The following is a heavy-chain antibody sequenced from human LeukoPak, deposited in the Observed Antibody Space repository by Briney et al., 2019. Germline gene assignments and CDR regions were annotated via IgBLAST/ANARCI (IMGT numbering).Heavy chain of an antibody. V-gene: IGHV7-4-1*02. J-gene: IGHJ4*02. CDR2: INTNTGNP. D-gene: IGHD3-16*01. Sequence: ASVKVSCKATGYTFNTYAINWVRQAPGQGLEWMGWINTNTGNPTYAQGFTGRFVFSLDTSVSTAYLQISSLKAEDTAVYYCARGQWGTPLWGQGTLVTVSS. CDR1: GYTFNTYA. CDR3: ARGQWGTPL.